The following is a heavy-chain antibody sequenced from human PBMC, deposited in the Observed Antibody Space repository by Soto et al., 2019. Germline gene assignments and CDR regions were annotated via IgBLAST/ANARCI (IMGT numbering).Heavy chain of an antibody. CDR1: GYTFSSFL. J-gene: IGHJ4*02. Sequence: VQLVQSEAEVKKPGASVKVSCKTSGYTFSSFLITWVRQAPGQGLEWVGRIRVQNGDTRYAQRIQGRVSMTTDTSTSPAYTELRGLTSDDKAVYYCAGDWGGQLDIDFWGQGTLVTVSS. CDR2: IRVQNGDT. V-gene: IGHV1-18*01. D-gene: IGHD1-1*01. CDR3: AGDWGGQLDIDF.